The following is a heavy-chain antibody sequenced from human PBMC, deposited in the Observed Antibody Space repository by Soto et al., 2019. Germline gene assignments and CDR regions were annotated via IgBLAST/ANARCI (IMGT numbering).Heavy chain of an antibody. V-gene: IGHV4-59*01. CDR1: GGSITNYY. CDR2: VSYSGST. CDR3: ARLYFYESSGYYRAGFDI. Sequence: SETLSLTCTISGGSITNYYWSWIRQPPGKGLEWIGYVSYSGSTSYNPSLKSRVTISEDMSKSQFSLSLSSVTAADTAVYYCARLYFYESSGYYRAGFDIWGQGTMVTVSS. J-gene: IGHJ3*02. D-gene: IGHD3-22*01.